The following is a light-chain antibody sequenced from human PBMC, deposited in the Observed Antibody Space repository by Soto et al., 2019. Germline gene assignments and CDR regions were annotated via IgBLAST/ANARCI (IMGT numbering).Light chain of an antibody. CDR1: SNDVGSYNY. CDR3: SSYTSSGTLYV. V-gene: IGLV2-14*01. J-gene: IGLJ1*01. Sequence: QSALTQPASVSGSPGQSITVSCTGTSNDVGSYNYVSWYQQHPGKAPKLMIYEVTYRPSGVSDRFSGSKSGNTASLTVSGLQAEDEADYYCSSYTSSGTLYVFGTGTKLTVL. CDR2: EVT.